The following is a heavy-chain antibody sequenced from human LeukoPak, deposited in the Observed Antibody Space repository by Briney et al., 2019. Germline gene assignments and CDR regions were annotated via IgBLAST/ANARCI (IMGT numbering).Heavy chain of an antibody. D-gene: IGHD3-10*01. Sequence: GGSLRLSCAASGFTFSSYAMSWVRQAPGKGLEWVSAISGSGGSTYYADSVKGRFTISRDNSKNTLYLQMNSLRAEDTAVYYCAKFRGLLNLCPLNPPDYWGQGTLVTVSS. CDR1: GFTFSSYA. J-gene: IGHJ4*02. CDR2: ISGSGGST. CDR3: AKFRGLLNLCPLNPPDY. V-gene: IGHV3-23*01.